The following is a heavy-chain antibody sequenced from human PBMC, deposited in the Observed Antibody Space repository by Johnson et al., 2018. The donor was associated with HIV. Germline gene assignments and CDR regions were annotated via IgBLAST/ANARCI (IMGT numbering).Heavy chain of an antibody. V-gene: IGHV3-30*04. D-gene: IGHD4/OR15-4a*01. CDR2: ISYDATNK. J-gene: IGHJ3*02. CDR3: ANLGDYSGLNGFDI. Sequence: QVQLVESGGGVVQPGKSLRLSCAASRFTFSKYAMHWVRQAPGKGLEWVAVISYDATNKYYTDSVKGRFTVSRDNSQNTLYLQINTLRTEDTAVYYCANLGDYSGLNGFDIWGQGTMVTVSS. CDR1: RFTFSKYA.